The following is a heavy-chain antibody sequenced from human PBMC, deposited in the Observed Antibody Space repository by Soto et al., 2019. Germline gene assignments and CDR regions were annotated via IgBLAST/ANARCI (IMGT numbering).Heavy chain of an antibody. J-gene: IGHJ6*02. Sequence: PGGSLRLSCAASGFTVSSNYMSWVRQAPGKGLEWVSVIYGGGSTYYADSVKGRFTISRDNSKNTLYLQMNSLRAEDTAVYYCARDRGDYGMDVWGQGATVTVSS. V-gene: IGHV3-53*01. CDR2: IYGGGST. CDR1: GFTVSSNY. CDR3: ARDRGDYGMDV. D-gene: IGHD1-26*01.